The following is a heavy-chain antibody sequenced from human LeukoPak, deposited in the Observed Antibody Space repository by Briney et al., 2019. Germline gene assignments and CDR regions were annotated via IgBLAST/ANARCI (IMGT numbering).Heavy chain of an antibody. CDR1: GFTFSSYS. D-gene: IGHD2-15*01. J-gene: IGHJ4*02. Sequence: GGSLRLSCAASGFTFSSYSMNWVRQAPGKGLEWVSSISGDSSHIYYADSVKGRFTISRDNAENSLYLQMNGLRTEDTAIYYCARDRVVVAATEGYYFDYWGQGTLVTVSS. V-gene: IGHV3-21*01. CDR2: ISGDSSHI. CDR3: ARDRVVVAATEGYYFDY.